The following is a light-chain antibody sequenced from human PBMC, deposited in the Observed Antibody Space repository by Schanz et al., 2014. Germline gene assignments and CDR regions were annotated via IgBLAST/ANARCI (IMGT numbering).Light chain of an antibody. V-gene: IGLV2-14*01. J-gene: IGLJ3*02. CDR2: DVS. CDR1: SSDIGGYNY. CDR3: SSYTSSSTSWV. Sequence: QSALTQPASVSGSPGQSITISCTGTSSDIGGYNYVSWYQQHPGKAPKLMIYDVSIRPSGVSHRFSGSKSGNTASLTISGLQAEDEADYYCSSYTSSSTSWVFGGGTKLTVL.